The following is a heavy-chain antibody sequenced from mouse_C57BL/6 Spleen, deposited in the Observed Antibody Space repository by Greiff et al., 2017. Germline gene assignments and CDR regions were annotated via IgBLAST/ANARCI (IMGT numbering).Heavy chain of an antibody. J-gene: IGHJ2*01. V-gene: IGHV1-26*01. D-gene: IGHD2-4*01. CDR2: INPNNGGT. Sequence: EVQLQQSGPELVKPGASVKISCKASGYTFTDYYMNWVKQSHGKSLEWIGDINPNNGGTSYNQKFKGKATLTVDKSSSTAYMELRSLTSEDSAVYYCARTEIDYALDYWGQGTTLTVSS. CDR3: ARTEIDYALDY. CDR1: GYTFTDYY.